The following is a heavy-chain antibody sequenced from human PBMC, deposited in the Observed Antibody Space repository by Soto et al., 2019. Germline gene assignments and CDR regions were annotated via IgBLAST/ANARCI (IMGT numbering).Heavy chain of an antibody. Sequence: ASVKVSCKASGYTFTGYYMHWVRQAPGQGLEWMGWINPNSGGTNYAQKIQGWVTMTRDTSISTAYMELSRLRSDDTAVYYCAREGGLSDTAMVFYGMDVWGQGTTVTVSS. CDR3: AREGGLSDTAMVFYGMDV. V-gene: IGHV1-2*04. CDR2: INPNSGGT. CDR1: GYTFTGYY. D-gene: IGHD5-18*01. J-gene: IGHJ6*02.